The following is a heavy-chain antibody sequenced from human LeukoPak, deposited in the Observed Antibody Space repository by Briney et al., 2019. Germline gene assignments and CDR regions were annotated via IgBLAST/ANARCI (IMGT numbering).Heavy chain of an antibody. CDR1: GFTFSSYD. CDR2: ISGSGGST. CDR3: AKESEDYYDSSGYSLAPTFDY. D-gene: IGHD3-22*01. V-gene: IGHV3-23*01. J-gene: IGHJ4*02. Sequence: GGSLRLSCAASGFTFSSYDMNWVRQAPGKGLEWVSGISGSGGSTYSVDSVKGRFTVSRDNSKNTLYLQMNSLRAEDTAVYYCAKESEDYYDSSGYSLAPTFDYWGQGTLVTVSS.